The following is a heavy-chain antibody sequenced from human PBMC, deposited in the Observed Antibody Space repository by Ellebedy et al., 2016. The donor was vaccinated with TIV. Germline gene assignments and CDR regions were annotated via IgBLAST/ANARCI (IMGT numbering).Heavy chain of an antibody. V-gene: IGHV3-23*01. Sequence: GESLKISXAASGFTFSSYAMSWVRQAPGKGLEWVSAISGSGGSTYYADSVKGRFTISRDNSKNTLYLQMNSLRAEDTAVYYCAKDLGEDFWSGYYTVPYFDYWGQGTLVTVSS. CDR3: AKDLGEDFWSGYYTVPYFDY. CDR1: GFTFSSYA. D-gene: IGHD3-3*01. J-gene: IGHJ4*02. CDR2: ISGSGGST.